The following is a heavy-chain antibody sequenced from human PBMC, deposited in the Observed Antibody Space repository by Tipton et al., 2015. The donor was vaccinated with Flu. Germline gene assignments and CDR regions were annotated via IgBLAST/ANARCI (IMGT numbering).Heavy chain of an antibody. CDR1: GGSLSGFY. V-gene: IGHV4-34*01. CDR2: INQSGST. J-gene: IGHJ4*02. CDR3: ARRTLSVFGVAFDN. Sequence: LRLSCTVHGGSLSGFYWGWVRQFPGKGLEWLGEINQSGSTNDNPSLKRRVLMSVETSKNQLSLSLSSVTAADTAVYYCARRTLSVFGVAFDNWGQGTMVTVSS. D-gene: IGHD3-3*01.